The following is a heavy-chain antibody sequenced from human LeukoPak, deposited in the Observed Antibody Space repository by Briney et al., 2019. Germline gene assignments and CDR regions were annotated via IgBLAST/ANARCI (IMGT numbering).Heavy chain of an antibody. CDR3: TLTDYDFWSGRNSWFDP. J-gene: IGHJ5*02. CDR1: GFTFSNAW. Sequence: PGGSLRLSCAASGFTFSNAWMSWVRQAPGKGLEWVGRIKSKTDGGTTDYAAPVKARFTISRDDSKNTLYLQMNSLKTEDTAVYYCTLTDYDFWSGRNSWFDPWGQGTLVTVSS. CDR2: IKSKTDGGTT. V-gene: IGHV3-15*01. D-gene: IGHD3-3*01.